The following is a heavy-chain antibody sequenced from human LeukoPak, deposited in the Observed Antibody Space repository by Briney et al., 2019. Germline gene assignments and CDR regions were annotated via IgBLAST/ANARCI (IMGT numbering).Heavy chain of an antibody. Sequence: GGSLRLSCAASGFTFSSYGMSWVRQAPGKGLEWVANIQQIGSETYYVDSVKGRFTISRDNAENSLYLQMNSLRAEDTAVYYCAELGITMIGGVWGKGTTVTISS. J-gene: IGHJ6*04. V-gene: IGHV3-7*01. D-gene: IGHD3-10*02. CDR3: AELGITMIGGV. CDR1: GFTFSSYG. CDR2: IQQIGSET.